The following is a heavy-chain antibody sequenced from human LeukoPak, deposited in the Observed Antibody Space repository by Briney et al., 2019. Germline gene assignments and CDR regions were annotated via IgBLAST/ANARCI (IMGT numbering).Heavy chain of an antibody. V-gene: IGHV4-30-4*01. CDR1: GGSISSGDYY. J-gene: IGHJ5*02. D-gene: IGHD3-22*01. CDR2: INHSGST. Sequence: SQTLSLTCTVSGGSISSGDYYWSWIRQPPGKGLEWIGEINHSGSTNYNPSLKSRVTISVDTSKNQFSLKLSSVTAADTAVYYCARSHGEPHSSSGNWFDPWGQGTLVTVSS. CDR3: ARSHGEPHSSSGNWFDP.